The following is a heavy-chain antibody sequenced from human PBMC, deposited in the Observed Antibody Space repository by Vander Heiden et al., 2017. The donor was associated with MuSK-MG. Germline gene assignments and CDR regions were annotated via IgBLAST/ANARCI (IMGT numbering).Heavy chain of an antibody. CDR3: ARREGVTFDY. J-gene: IGHJ4*02. V-gene: IGHV5-51*01. CDR2: IYPRASDT. CDR1: GYTFQNYW. D-gene: IGHD2-21*02. Sequence: EVQLVQSGAAVKKPGESLKISCQVSGYTFQNYWPAWVRQMPGKGLEWMAIIYPRASDTTYNPSFQGHVTVSVDRSISTAYLQWSSLQASDSAVYFCARREGVTFDYWGQGTLVAVSS.